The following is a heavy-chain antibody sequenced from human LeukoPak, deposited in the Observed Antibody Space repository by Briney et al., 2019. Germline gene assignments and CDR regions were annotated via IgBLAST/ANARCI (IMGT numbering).Heavy chain of an antibody. D-gene: IGHD6-19*01. CDR1: GFTFSSYA. J-gene: IGHJ4*02. Sequence: GGSLRLSCAASGFTFSSYAMSWVRQAPGKGLEWVSAISGSGGSTYHADSVKGRFTISRDNSKNTLYLQMNSLRAEDTAVYYCAKDQSASGSGWGGFDYWGQGTLVTVSS. V-gene: IGHV3-23*01. CDR3: AKDQSASGSGWGGFDY. CDR2: ISGSGGST.